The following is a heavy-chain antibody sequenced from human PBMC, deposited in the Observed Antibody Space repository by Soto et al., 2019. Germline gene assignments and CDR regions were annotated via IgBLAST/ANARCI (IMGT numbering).Heavy chain of an antibody. CDR1: GFTFSSYD. Sequence: PGGSLRLSCAASGFTFSSYDMHWVRQATGKGLEWVSAIGTAGDTYYPGSVKGRFTISRENAKNSLYLQMNSLRAEDTAVYYCARARTVRGVIIDWFDPWGQGTLVTVSS. J-gene: IGHJ5*02. V-gene: IGHV3-13*01. CDR2: IGTAGDT. CDR3: ARARTVRGVIIDWFDP. D-gene: IGHD3-10*01.